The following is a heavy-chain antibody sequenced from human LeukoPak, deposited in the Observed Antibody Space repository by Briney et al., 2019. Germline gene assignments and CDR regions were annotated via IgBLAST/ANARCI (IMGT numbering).Heavy chain of an antibody. D-gene: IGHD3-3*01. Sequence: ASVKVSCKASGYTFTGYYRHWVRQAPGQGLEGMGWINPNSGGTNYAQKFQGRVTMTRDTSISTAYMELSRLRSDDTAVYYCARDTIPGGYYYYYYYMDVWGKGTTVTVSS. CDR2: INPNSGGT. CDR1: GYTFTGYY. V-gene: IGHV1-2*02. J-gene: IGHJ6*03. CDR3: ARDTIPGGYYYYYYYMDV.